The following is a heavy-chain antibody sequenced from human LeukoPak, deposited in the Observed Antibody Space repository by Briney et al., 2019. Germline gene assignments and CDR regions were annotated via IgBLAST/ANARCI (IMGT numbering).Heavy chain of an antibody. CDR1: GFTFSSYG. J-gene: IGHJ4*02. V-gene: IGHV3-30*02. CDR2: IRYDGSNK. Sequence: PGGSLRLSCAASGFTFSSYGMHWVRQAPGQGLEGAAFIRYDGSNKYYADSVKGRFTISRDNSKNTLYLQMNGLRAEDTAVYYCAKDLYYDFWSGYFRRFDYWGQGTLVTVSS. CDR3: AKDLYYDFWSGYFRRFDY. D-gene: IGHD3-3*01.